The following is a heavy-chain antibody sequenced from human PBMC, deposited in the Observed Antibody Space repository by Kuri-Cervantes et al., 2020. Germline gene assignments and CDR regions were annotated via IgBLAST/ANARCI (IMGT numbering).Heavy chain of an antibody. CDR2: IYHSGNT. J-gene: IGHJ4*02. D-gene: IGHD2-15*01. CDR3: ARDLYCDGGGCSADDY. V-gene: IGHV4-38-2*02. CDR1: GGSISSYY. Sequence: SETLSLTCTASGGSISSYYWSWIRQPPGKGLEWIGSIYHSGNTYYNPSLKSRVTISVDTSKSQFSLKLSSVTAADTAVYYCARDLYCDGGGCSADDYWGQGTQVTVSS.